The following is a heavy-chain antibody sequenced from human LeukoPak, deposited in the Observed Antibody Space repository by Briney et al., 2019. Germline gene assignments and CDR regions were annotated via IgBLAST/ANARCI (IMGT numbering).Heavy chain of an antibody. CDR2: ISGSGGST. CDR1: GFTFSSYA. Sequence: GGSLRLSCAASGFTFSSYAMSWVRQAPGKGLEWASAISGSGGSTYYADSVKGRFTTSRDNSKNTLYLQMNSLRAEDTAVYYCAKDYYYDSSGLTDYWGQGTLVTVSS. CDR3: AKDYYYDSSGLTDY. D-gene: IGHD3-22*01. J-gene: IGHJ4*02. V-gene: IGHV3-23*01.